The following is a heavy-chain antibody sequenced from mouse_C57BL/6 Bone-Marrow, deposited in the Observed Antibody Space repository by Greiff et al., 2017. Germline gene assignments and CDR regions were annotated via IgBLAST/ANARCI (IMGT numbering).Heavy chain of an antibody. Sequence: QVQLQQSGAELVRPGASVTLSCKASGYTFTDYEMHWVKQTPVHGLEWIGAIDPETGGTAYNQKFKGKAILTADKSSSTAYMELRSLTSEDSAVYYCTRSGPLFYYYAMDYWGLGTSVTVSS. V-gene: IGHV1-15*01. J-gene: IGHJ4*01. CDR1: GYTFTDYE. D-gene: IGHD1-1*01. CDR2: IDPETGGT. CDR3: TRSGPLFYYYAMDY.